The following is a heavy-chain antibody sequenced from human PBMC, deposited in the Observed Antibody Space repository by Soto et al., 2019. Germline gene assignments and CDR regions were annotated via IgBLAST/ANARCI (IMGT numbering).Heavy chain of an antibody. Sequence: PGGSLRLSCAASGFPFSSYVMSWVRQAPGKGLEWVSGISGGGSNTFYADSVKGRFTISRGNAKNSLYLQMNSLRAEDTAVYYCARTHSSSWWFDPWGQGTLVTVSS. CDR2: ISGGGSNT. D-gene: IGHD6-13*01. CDR3: ARTHSSSWWFDP. J-gene: IGHJ5*02. V-gene: IGHV3-23*01. CDR1: GFPFSSYV.